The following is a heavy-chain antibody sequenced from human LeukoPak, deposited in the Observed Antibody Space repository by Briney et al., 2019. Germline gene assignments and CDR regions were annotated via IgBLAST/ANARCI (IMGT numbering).Heavy chain of an antibody. D-gene: IGHD2-21*01. CDR2: IYYSGST. V-gene: IGHV4-59*08. Sequence: SETLSLTCTVSGGSFNSYYWIWMRQPPGRGLEWIGYIYYSGSTSYNPSLKSRVTISLDTSKNQFSLKLTSVTAADTAVYYCARHLWDYYYGMDIWGQGTTVTVSS. CDR3: ARHLWDYYYGMDI. CDR1: GGSFNSYY. J-gene: IGHJ6*02.